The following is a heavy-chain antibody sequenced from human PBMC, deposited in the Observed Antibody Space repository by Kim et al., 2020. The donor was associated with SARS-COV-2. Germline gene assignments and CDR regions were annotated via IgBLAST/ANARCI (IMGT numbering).Heavy chain of an antibody. V-gene: IGHV4-38-2*02. Sequence: SETLSLTCTVSGYSISSGYYWGWIRQPPGKGLEWIGSIYHSGSTYYNPSLKSRVTISVDTSKNQFSLKLSSVTAADTAVYYCARSSSSWGRGTDYWGQGTLVTVSS. J-gene: IGHJ4*02. CDR3: ARSSSSWGRGTDY. CDR1: GYSISSGYY. D-gene: IGHD6-13*01. CDR2: IYHSGST.